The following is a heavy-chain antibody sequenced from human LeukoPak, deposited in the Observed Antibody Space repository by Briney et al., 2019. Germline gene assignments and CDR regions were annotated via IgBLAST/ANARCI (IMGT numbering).Heavy chain of an antibody. J-gene: IGHJ4*02. CDR1: GLHLRSYE. D-gene: IGHD3-10*01. CDR3: ARETMVRGVNFDY. V-gene: IGHV3-48*03. Sequence: GGSLTLPCAASGLHLRSYEMNWVRPAPGKELDWVSYISSSGSTIYYADSVKGRFTISRDNAKNSLYLQMNSLRAADTAVYYCARETMVRGVNFDYWGQGTLVTLSS. CDR2: ISSSGSTI.